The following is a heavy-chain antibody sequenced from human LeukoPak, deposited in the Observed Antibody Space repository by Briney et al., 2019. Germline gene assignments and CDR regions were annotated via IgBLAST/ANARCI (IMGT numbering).Heavy chain of an antibody. V-gene: IGHV3-23*01. CDR3: AKPHSSSWILFDY. Sequence: GGSLRLSCAASGFTFSSYAMSWVRQAPGKGLEWVSAISGSGGSTYYADSVKGRSTISRDNSKNTLYLQMNSLRAEDTAVYYCAKPHSSSWILFDYWGQGTLVTVSS. D-gene: IGHD6-13*01. CDR1: GFTFSSYA. CDR2: ISGSGGST. J-gene: IGHJ4*02.